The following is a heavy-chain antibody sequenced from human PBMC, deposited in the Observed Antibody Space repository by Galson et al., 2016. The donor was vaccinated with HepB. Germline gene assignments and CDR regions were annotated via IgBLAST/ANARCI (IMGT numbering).Heavy chain of an antibody. CDR1: GDSISTNNW. CDR3: AKIRLQCISFSTTCYGVGLDY. D-gene: IGHD2-2*01. J-gene: IGHJ4*02. V-gene: IGHV4-4*02. CDR2: IYHSGDT. Sequence: SETLSLTCAVSGDSISTNNWWHWVRQLPGKGLEWIGEIYHSGDTNYNPSLKSRVTISVDKSKNQFSLQLSSVTAADTAVYYCAKIRLQCISFSTTCYGVGLDYWGQGTLVTVSS.